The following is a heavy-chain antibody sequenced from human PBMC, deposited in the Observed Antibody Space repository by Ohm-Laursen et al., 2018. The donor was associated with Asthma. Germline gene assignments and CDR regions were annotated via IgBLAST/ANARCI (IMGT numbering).Heavy chain of an antibody. Sequence: SLRLSCAAPGFTFSSFAMSWVRQAPGKGLEWVSTISGSAGSTYYADSVKGRFTISRDNPRNTLYLQMNSLRAEDTAVYYCAKDSSEVVAADEYWGQGTLVTVSS. V-gene: IGHV3-23*01. CDR3: AKDSSEVVAADEY. CDR2: ISGSAGST. D-gene: IGHD2-15*01. CDR1: GFTFSSFA. J-gene: IGHJ4*02.